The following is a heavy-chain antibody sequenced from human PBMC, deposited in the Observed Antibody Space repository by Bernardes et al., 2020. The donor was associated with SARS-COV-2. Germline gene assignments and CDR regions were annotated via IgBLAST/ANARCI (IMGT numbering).Heavy chain of an antibody. D-gene: IGHD3-16*01. Sequence: SLIRSCAASGFTFSGYDMHWVRQVIGRGLEWVSGIDTAGDTNYIDSVKGRFTISRENAKNSLSLEMHSLKAGDSGVYYCTRARASFGYAMDVWGQGTTVTVPS. CDR1: GFTFSGYD. CDR3: TRARASFGYAMDV. CDR2: IDTAGDT. V-gene: IGHV3-13*01. J-gene: IGHJ6*02.